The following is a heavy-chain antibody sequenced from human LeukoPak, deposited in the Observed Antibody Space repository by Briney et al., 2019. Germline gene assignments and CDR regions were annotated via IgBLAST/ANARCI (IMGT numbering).Heavy chain of an antibody. V-gene: IGHV5-51*01. J-gene: IGHJ4*02. CDR2: IYPGDSET. CDR1: GYSFNSYW. Sequence: GESLKISCKGSGYSFNSYWIGWVRQMPGKGLEWMGIIYPGDSETRYSPSFQGQVTISADKSITTAFLQWSSLKASDTAMYYCAKLGGSYYRGHLDSWGQGTLVTVSS. CDR3: AKLGGSYYRGHLDS. D-gene: IGHD1-26*01.